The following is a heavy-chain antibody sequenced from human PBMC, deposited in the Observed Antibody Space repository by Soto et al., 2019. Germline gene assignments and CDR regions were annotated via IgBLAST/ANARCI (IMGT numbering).Heavy chain of an antibody. CDR3: AKNQERELPRVIDF. CDR2: MSGSSSTT. D-gene: IGHD1-7*01. V-gene: IGHV3-23*01. CDR1: GLTFSNYA. Sequence: LRLSCATSGLTFSNYAMSWVRQAPGGGLEWVSSMSGSSSTTYYADSVRGRFTISRDRSKNPLYLQMSSLRAEDTALYYCAKNQERELPRVIDFWGQGTLVTVSS. J-gene: IGHJ4*02.